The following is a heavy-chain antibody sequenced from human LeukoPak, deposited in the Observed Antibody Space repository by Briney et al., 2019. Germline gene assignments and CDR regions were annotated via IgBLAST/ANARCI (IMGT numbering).Heavy chain of an antibody. CDR1: GGSISSSDYY. CDR3: ARGRYSYGWNDS. D-gene: IGHD3-16*02. CDR2: ISDSGST. J-gene: IGHJ5*01. V-gene: IGHV4-31*03. Sequence: PSQTLSLTCTVSGGSISSSDYYWNWIRQHPGKGLEWIGFISDSGSTLYNPSLKSRVTISSDTPKNQFSLKLTSVTAADMAVYYCARGRYSYGWNDSWGQGTLVIVS.